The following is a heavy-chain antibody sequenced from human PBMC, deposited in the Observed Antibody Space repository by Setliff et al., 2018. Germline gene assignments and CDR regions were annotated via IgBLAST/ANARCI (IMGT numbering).Heavy chain of an antibody. CDR1: GGSVSSTSYY. CDR3: ATRTYYDSNGYYYAIAGPFDI. J-gene: IGHJ3*02. D-gene: IGHD3-22*01. V-gene: IGHV4-39*01. Sequence: SETLSLTCTVSGGSVSSTSYYWGWIRQPPGKGLEWIGSIYYSGSTYYSPSLKRRVTISVDTSKNQFSLKLSSVTAADTAVYYCATRTYYDSNGYYYAIAGPFDIWGQGTMVTVSS. CDR2: IYYSGST.